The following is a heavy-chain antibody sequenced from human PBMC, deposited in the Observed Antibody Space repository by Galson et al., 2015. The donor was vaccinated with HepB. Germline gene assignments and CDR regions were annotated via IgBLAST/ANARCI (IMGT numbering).Heavy chain of an antibody. J-gene: IGHJ6*02. CDR1: GYSFTSYW. D-gene: IGHD6-19*01. Sequence: QSGAEVKKPGESLRISCKGSGYSFTSYWISWVRQMPGKGLEWMGRIDPSDSYTNYSPSFQGHVTISADKSISTAYLQWSSLKASDTAMYYCATYIAVAGTTLHYYYGMDVWGQGTTVTVSS. V-gene: IGHV5-10-1*01. CDR2: IDPSDSYT. CDR3: ATYIAVAGTTLHYYYGMDV.